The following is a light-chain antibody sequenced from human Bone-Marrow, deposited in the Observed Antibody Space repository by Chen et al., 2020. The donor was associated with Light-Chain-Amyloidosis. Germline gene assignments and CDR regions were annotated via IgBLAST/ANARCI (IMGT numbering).Light chain of an antibody. CDR2: EVT. CDR3: SSYTITNTLV. CDR1: SSDVGGDNH. V-gene: IGLV2-14*01. J-gene: IGLJ1*01. Sequence: QSALTQPASVSASPGQSITTPCTGTSSDVGGDNHVSWYQQHPDKAPKLMIYEVTNRPSWVPDRFSGSKSDNTASLTISGLQTEDEADYFCSSYTITNTLVFGSGTRVTVL.